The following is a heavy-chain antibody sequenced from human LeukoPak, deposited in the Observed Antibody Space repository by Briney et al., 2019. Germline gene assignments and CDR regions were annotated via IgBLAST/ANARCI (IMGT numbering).Heavy chain of an antibody. CDR1: GYTFTSYA. Sequence: EASVKVSFKASGYTFTSYAMNWVRQAPGQGLEWMGWINTNTGNPTYAQGFTGRFVFSLDTSVSTAYLQISSPKAEDTAVYYCARDSSWFNFDYWGQGTLVTVS. CDR2: INTNTGNP. CDR3: ARDSSWFNFDY. V-gene: IGHV7-4-1*02. J-gene: IGHJ4*02. D-gene: IGHD6-13*01.